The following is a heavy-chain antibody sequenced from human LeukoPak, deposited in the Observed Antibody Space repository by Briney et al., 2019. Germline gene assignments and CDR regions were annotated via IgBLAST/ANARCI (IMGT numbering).Heavy chain of an antibody. CDR1: LFTFNDYW. D-gene: IGHD3-9*01. CDR2: IKQDGGEK. V-gene: IGHV3-7*03. J-gene: IGHJ1*01. Sequence: GGSLRLSCAASLFTFNDYWMSWVRQAPGKGLEWVASIKQDGGEKRYVDSVKGRFTISRDNTENSLYLQMNSLGAEDTALYYCARVRLANTPEFFQHWGQGTLVTVSS. CDR3: ARVRLANTPEFFQH.